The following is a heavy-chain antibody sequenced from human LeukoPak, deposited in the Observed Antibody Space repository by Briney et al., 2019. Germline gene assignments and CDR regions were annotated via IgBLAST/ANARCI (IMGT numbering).Heavy chain of an antibody. V-gene: IGHV3-48*01. Sequence: GGSLRLSCAASGFTFSSYSMNWVRQAPGKGQEWVSYISSSSSTIYYADSVKGRFTISRDDAKNSLYLQMNSLRAEDTAVYYCARDPRYSSSYYFDYWGQGTLVTVSS. D-gene: IGHD6-6*01. CDR3: ARDPRYSSSYYFDY. CDR2: ISSSSSTI. J-gene: IGHJ4*02. CDR1: GFTFSSYS.